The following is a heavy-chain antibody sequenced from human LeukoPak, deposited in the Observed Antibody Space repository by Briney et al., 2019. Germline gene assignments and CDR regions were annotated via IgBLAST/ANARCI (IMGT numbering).Heavy chain of an antibody. V-gene: IGHV1-18*01. D-gene: IGHD5-18*01. CDR3: ARDLRGGGYSYGTYYYGMDV. Sequence: ASVKVSCKASGYTFTSYGISWVRQAPGQGLEWMGWISAYNGNTNYAQKFQGRVTMTRDTSTSTVYMELSSLRSEDTAVYYCARDLRGGGYSYGTYYYGMDVWGQGTTVTVSS. CDR2: ISAYNGNT. CDR1: GYTFTSYG. J-gene: IGHJ6*02.